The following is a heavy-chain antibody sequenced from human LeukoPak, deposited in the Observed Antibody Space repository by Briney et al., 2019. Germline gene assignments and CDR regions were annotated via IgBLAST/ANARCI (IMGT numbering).Heavy chain of an antibody. CDR3: ARVGATRQNFFDY. CDR1: GGSLSSYY. D-gene: IGHD1-26*01. CDR2: VYYSGST. V-gene: IGHV4-59*08. J-gene: IGHJ4*02. Sequence: SETLSLTCTVSGGSLSSYYWSWIRQPPGKGLEWIGYVYYSGSTYYNPSLKSRITISVDTSKNQFSLKLNSVTAADTAVYYCARVGATRQNFFDYWGQGTLVTVSS.